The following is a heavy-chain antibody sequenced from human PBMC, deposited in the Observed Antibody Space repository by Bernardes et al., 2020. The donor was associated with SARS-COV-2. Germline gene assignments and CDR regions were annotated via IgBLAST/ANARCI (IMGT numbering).Heavy chain of an antibody. CDR1: GFTFSNYN. CDR3: ARYGLWDRGVQLWLNWFDP. CDR2: ISSSSTYI. V-gene: IGHV3-21*01. Sequence: GGSLRLSCAASGFTFSNYNMNWVRQAPGKGLEWVSSISSSSTYIYYADSVKGRFTISRDNAKNSLYLQMNSLRAEDTAVYYCARYGLWDRGVQLWLNWFDPWGQGTLVTVSS. J-gene: IGHJ5*02. D-gene: IGHD3-10*01.